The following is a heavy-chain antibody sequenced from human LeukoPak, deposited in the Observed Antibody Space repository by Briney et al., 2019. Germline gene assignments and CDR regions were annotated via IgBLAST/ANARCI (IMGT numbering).Heavy chain of an antibody. D-gene: IGHD1-1*01. CDR3: AKGTTMYAFDI. Sequence: PGGSLRLSCAASGLTLDHYVMHWVRQAPGKGLEWVSLISGDGGSTYYADSVKGRLTISRDNSKNSLYLQMNSLTTEDTALYFCAKGTTMYAFDIWGQGTMVTVSS. J-gene: IGHJ3*02. CDR2: ISGDGGST. V-gene: IGHV3-43*02. CDR1: GLTLDHYV.